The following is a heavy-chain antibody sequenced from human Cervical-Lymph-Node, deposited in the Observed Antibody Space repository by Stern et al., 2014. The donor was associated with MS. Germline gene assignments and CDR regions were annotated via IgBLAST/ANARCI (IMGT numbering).Heavy chain of an antibody. J-gene: IGHJ3*02. CDR2: VWNDGSKE. V-gene: IGHV3-33*01. CDR1: GLTFSTSV. CDR3: ATSTASDAFDI. D-gene: IGHD2/OR15-2a*01. Sequence: VQLVESGGGVVQPGRSLRLSCVASGLTFSTSVMHWVRQAQGKGLEWVAVVWNDGSKEHFTESVKGRFSTSRDTAKNTLHLQMSSLRAEDTAVYFCATSTASDAFDIWGQGTLVTVSS.